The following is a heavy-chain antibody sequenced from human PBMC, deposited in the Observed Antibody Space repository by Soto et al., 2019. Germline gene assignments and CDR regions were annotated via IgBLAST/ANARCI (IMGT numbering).Heavy chain of an antibody. Sequence: EAQLVESGGGLVQPGGSLRLSCAASGLTFSSSSMNWVRQAPGKGLEWLAYISAITTTTYYAGSVKGRFTISRDNGKNSVYLQMNSLREEDTAVYYCARDLGNYDSTGDFDQWGQGTLVTVSS. CDR3: ARDLGNYDSTGDFDQ. V-gene: IGHV3-48*02. D-gene: IGHD3-22*01. CDR1: GLTFSSSS. J-gene: IGHJ4*02. CDR2: ISAITTTT.